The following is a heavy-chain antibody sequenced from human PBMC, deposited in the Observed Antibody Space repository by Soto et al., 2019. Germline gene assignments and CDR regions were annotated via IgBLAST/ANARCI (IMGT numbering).Heavy chain of an antibody. V-gene: IGHV1-18*01. J-gene: IGHJ4*02. CDR1: GYTFTSYG. D-gene: IGHD6-13*01. CDR2: ISAYNGNT. Sequence: QVQLVQSGAEVKKPGASVKVSCKASGYTFTSYGISWVRQAPGQGLEWMGWISAYNGNTNYAQKLQGRVTMTTDTATSTAYMGLRSLRSDDTAVYYCARAGLGIAAAGTSYYFDYWGQGTLVTVSS. CDR3: ARAGLGIAAAGTSYYFDY.